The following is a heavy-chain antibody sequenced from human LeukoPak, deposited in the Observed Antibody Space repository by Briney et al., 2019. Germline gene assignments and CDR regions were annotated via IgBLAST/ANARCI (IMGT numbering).Heavy chain of an antibody. CDR1: GFTFSTYS. CDR3: ARVAEAAAFDS. D-gene: IGHD6-13*01. J-gene: IGHJ4*02. V-gene: IGHV3-21*06. Sequence: PGGSLRLSCAASGFTFSTYSMNWVRQAPGKGLEWVSSISRNSRYIYYADSMRGRFTISGDNAKNSLYLQMNRLKPEDTAVYYCARVAEAAAFDSWGQGTLVTVSS. CDR2: ISRNSRYI.